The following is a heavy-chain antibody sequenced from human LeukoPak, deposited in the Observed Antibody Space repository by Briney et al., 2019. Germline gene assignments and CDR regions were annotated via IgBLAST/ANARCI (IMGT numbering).Heavy chain of an antibody. Sequence: GESLKISCKGSGYSYPNYWIGWVRQMPGKGLEWMGINFPSDSDTIYSPSFQGQVTISADKSISTAYLQWSSLKASDTAAYYCARQADTTFGSGWHYFDFWGQGTLVTVSS. V-gene: IGHV5-51*01. D-gene: IGHD6-19*01. CDR3: ARQADTTFGSGWHYFDF. CDR2: NFPSDSDT. J-gene: IGHJ4*02. CDR1: GYSYPNYW.